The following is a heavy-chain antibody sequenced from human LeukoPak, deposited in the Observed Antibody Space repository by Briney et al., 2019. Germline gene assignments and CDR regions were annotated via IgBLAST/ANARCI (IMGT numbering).Heavy chain of an antibody. Sequence: VASVKVSCKASGYTFTGYYMHWVRQAPGQGLEWMGWISAYNGNTNYAQKLQGRVTMTTDTSTSTAYMELRSLRSDDTAVYYCARDKVAAAAELGGNWFDPWGQGTLVTVSS. CDR1: GYTFTGYY. CDR3: ARDKVAAAAELGGNWFDP. V-gene: IGHV1-18*04. D-gene: IGHD6-13*01. J-gene: IGHJ5*02. CDR2: ISAYNGNT.